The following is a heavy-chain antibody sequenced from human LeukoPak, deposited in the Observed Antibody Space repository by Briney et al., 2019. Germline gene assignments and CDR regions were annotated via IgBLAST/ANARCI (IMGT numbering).Heavy chain of an antibody. J-gene: IGHJ4*02. CDR2: IIPIFGTA. D-gene: IGHD6-19*01. CDR3: ARGRWGSGWYFYY. V-gene: IGHV1-69*05. CDR1: GGTFSSYA. Sequence: ASVKVSCKASGGTFSSYAISWVRQAPGQGLEWMGGIIPIFGTANYAQKFQDRRTITTDESTSTAYMELSSLRSEDTAVYYCARGRWGSGWYFYYWGQGTLVTVSS.